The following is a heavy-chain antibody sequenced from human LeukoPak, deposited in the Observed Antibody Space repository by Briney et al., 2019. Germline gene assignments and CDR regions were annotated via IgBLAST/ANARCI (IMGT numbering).Heavy chain of an antibody. D-gene: IGHD5-18*01. CDR3: ARLLPYYYYMDV. V-gene: IGHV1-2*02. Sequence: EASVKVSCKASGYTFTGYYMHWVRQAPGQGLEWMGWINPNSGGTNYAQKFQGRVTMTRDTSISTAYMELSRLRSDDTAVYYCARLLPYYYYMDVWGKGTTVTVSS. CDR1: GYTFTGYY. CDR2: INPNSGGT. J-gene: IGHJ6*03.